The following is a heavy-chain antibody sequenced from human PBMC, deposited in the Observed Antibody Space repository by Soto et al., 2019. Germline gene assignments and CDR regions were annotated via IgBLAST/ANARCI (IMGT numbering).Heavy chain of an antibody. D-gene: IGHD2-15*01. CDR2: ISIEKGDT. CDR3: ARCYCSVGSCFTCWHFDL. CDR1: GYSFDTFG. V-gene: IGHV1-18*01. Sequence: QVQVVQSGAEVKKPGASVKVACKASGYSFDTFGMSWVRQAPGQGLGWMGWISIEKGDTNSAQKFQYRVTMTTDTSTSTAYMELRSLTSDDTAVYYCARCYCSVGSCFTCWHFDLWGRGTLVTVSS. J-gene: IGHJ2*01.